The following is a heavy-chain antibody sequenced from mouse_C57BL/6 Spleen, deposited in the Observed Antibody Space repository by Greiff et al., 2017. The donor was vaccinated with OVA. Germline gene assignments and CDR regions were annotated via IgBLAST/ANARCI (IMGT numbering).Heavy chain of an antibody. D-gene: IGHD3-3*01. J-gene: IGHJ1*03. CDR2: IDPSDSYT. V-gene: IGHV1-69*01. CDR1: GYTFTSYW. Sequence: QVHVKQPGAELVMPGASVKLSCKASGYTFTSYWMHWVKQRPGQGLEWIGEIDPSDSYTNYNQKFKGKSTLTVDKSSSTAYMQLSSLTSEDSAVYYCARRRASSSYWYFDVWGTGTTVTVSS. CDR3: ARRRASSSYWYFDV.